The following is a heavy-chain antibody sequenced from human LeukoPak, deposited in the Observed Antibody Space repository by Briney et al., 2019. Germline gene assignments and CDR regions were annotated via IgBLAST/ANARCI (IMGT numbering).Heavy chain of an antibody. CDR3: APSSPPGHLDY. CDR1: GFSFSKYG. CDR2: IRDDGSSK. J-gene: IGHJ4*02. V-gene: IGHV3-30*02. Sequence: GGSLRLSCAASGFSFSKYGMHWVRQAPGKGLEWVAFIRDDGSSKYYRDSVKGRFTVSRDNSKNTLYLQINGLRPDDTALYYCAPSSPPGHLDYWGQGTLVTVSS.